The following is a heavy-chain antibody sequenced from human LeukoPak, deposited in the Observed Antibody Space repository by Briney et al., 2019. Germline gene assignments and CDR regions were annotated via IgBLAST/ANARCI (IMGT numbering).Heavy chain of an antibody. CDR1: GYSISRGNY. CDR3: ARGYGGNVDY. CDR2: IYHSGTT. Sequence: SETLSLTCTVSGYSISRGNYWGWIRQPPGKGLEWIGNIYHSGTTHYNPSLKSRVTISVDTSNNQFSLKLSSVTAADTAMYYCARGYGGNVDYWGQGTLVTVSS. J-gene: IGHJ4*02. V-gene: IGHV4-38-2*02. D-gene: IGHD4-23*01.